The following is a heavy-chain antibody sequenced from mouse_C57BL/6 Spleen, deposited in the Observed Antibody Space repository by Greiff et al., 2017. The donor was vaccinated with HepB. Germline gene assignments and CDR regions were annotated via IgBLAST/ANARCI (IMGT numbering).Heavy chain of an antibody. J-gene: IGHJ2*01. CDR2: IYWDDDT. Sequence: QVTLKESGPGILQSSQTLSLTCSFSGFSLSTSGMGVSWIRQPSGKGLEWLAHIYWDDDTRYNPSLKSRLTISKDTSRNQVFLKSTSVDTADTATYYGARRGRGSNYFDYWGQGTTLTVSS. D-gene: IGHD1-1*01. CDR3: ARRGRGSNYFDY. CDR1: GFSLSTSGMG. V-gene: IGHV8-12*01.